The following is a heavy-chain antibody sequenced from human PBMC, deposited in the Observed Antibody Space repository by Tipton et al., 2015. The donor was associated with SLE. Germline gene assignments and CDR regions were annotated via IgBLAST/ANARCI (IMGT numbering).Heavy chain of an antibody. CDR3: ARDSGAAAAFDY. CDR2: IYYSGST. V-gene: IGHV4-30-4*01. Sequence: TLSLTCTVSGGSISSGDYYWSWIRQPPGKGLEWIGYIYYSGSTYYNPSLKSRVTISVDTSKNQFSLKLSSVTAADTAVYYCARDSGAAAAFDYWGQGTLVTVSS. CDR1: GGSISSGDYY. D-gene: IGHD6-13*01. J-gene: IGHJ4*02.